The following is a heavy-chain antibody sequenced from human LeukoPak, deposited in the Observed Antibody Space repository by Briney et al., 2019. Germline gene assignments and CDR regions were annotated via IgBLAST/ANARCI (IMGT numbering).Heavy chain of an antibody. D-gene: IGHD1-7*01. V-gene: IGHV4-31*03. CDR1: GGSISSGGYY. CDR3: ARAGTAYFFDY. J-gene: IGHJ4*02. CDR2: IYYSRST. Sequence: SETPSLTCTVSGGSISSGGYYWSWIRQHPGKGLEGVGYIYYSRSTYYNPSLKSRVTNPVDTSKNQCSLKLSSVTAADTAVYYCARAGTAYFFDYWGQGTLVTVSS.